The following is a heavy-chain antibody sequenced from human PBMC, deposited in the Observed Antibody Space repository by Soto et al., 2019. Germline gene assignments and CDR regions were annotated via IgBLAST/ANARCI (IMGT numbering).Heavy chain of an antibody. CDR3: ATPPLYSGYDYNWFDP. Sequence: EVQLLESGGGLVQPGGSLRLSCAASGFTFSSYAMSWVRQAPGKGLEWVSAISGSGGSTYYADSVKGRFTISRDNSKNTLYLQMNSLRAEDTAVYYCATPPLYSGYDYNWFDPCGQGTLVTVSS. J-gene: IGHJ5*02. CDR1: GFTFSSYA. CDR2: ISGSGGST. D-gene: IGHD5-12*01. V-gene: IGHV3-23*01.